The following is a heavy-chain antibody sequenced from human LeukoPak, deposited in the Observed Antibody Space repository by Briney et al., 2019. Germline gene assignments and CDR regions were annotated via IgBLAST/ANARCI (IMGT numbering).Heavy chain of an antibody. J-gene: IGHJ4*02. V-gene: IGHV3-30-3*01. CDR3: AKVAEVGATTEGYYFDY. D-gene: IGHD1-26*01. CDR1: GFTFSSYA. CDR2: ISYDGSNK. Sequence: GGSLRLSCAASGFTFSSYAMHWVRQAPGKGLEWVAVISYDGSNKYYADSVKGRFTISRDNSKNTLYLQMNSLRAEDTAVYYCAKVAEVGATTEGYYFDYWGQGTLVTVSS.